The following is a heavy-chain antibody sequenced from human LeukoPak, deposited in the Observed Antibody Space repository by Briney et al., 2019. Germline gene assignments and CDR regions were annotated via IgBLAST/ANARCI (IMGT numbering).Heavy chain of an antibody. D-gene: IGHD4-23*01. CDR3: ATATLYYGGFDY. J-gene: IGHJ4*02. Sequence: ASVKVPCKASGYTFTSYDINWVRQATGQGLEWMGWMNPNSGNTGYAQKFQGRVTITRNTSISTAYMELSSLRSEDTAVYYCATATLYYGGFDYWGQGTLVTVSS. CDR1: GYTFTSYD. V-gene: IGHV1-8*03. CDR2: MNPNSGNT.